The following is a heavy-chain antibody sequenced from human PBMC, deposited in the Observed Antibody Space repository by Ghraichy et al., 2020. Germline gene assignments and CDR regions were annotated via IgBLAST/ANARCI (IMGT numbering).Heavy chain of an antibody. Sequence: SETLSLTCTVSGGSISSYYWSWIRQPPGKGLEWIGYIYYSGSTNYNPSLKSRVTISVDTSKNQFSLKLSSVTAADTAVYYCARVASSSPYFDYWGQGTLVTVSS. CDR3: ARVASSSPYFDY. J-gene: IGHJ4*02. CDR1: GGSISSYY. CDR2: IYYSGST. D-gene: IGHD6-6*01. V-gene: IGHV4-59*01.